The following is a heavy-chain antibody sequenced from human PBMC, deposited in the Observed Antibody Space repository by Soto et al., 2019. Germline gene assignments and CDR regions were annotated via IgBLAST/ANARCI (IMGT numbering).Heavy chain of an antibody. Sequence: KTSETLSLTCSVSDYSISTGYFWGWIRQPPGKGLEWIGCISHSGTTHYNTSLKSRVTISIDTSENQFSLKLSSVTAADAAVYYCARITYGYNYFDYWGRGTQVTVSS. CDR3: ARITYGYNYFDY. D-gene: IGHD4-17*01. J-gene: IGHJ4*02. CDR2: ISHSGTT. CDR1: DYSISTGYF. V-gene: IGHV4-38-2*01.